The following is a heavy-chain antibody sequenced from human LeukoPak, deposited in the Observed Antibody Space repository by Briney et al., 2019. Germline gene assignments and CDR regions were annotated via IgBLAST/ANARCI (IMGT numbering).Heavy chain of an antibody. CDR3: APSRGLDMIFND. V-gene: IGHV3-33*01. CDR1: GFTFSSSG. J-gene: IGHJ4*02. D-gene: IGHD2-2*03. CDR2: IWYDGSDK. Sequence: GRSLRLSCAASGFTFSSSGMHWVRQAPGKGLEWVAVIWYDGSDKYYADSVKGRFTISRDNSKNTLYLQMNSLRAEDTAVYYCAPSRGLDMIFNDWGQGTLVTVSS.